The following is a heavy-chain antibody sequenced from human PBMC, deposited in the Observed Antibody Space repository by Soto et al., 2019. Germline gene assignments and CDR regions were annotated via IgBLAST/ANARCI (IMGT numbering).Heavy chain of an antibody. J-gene: IGHJ4*02. Sequence: VQLLESGGGLVQPGGSLRLSCVVSGFTLGNYGVTWVRQAPGKGLEWVSGFSGGSGTTHYRDSVKGRFTISRDDPRSTVYLQMNSLGVDDTAVYYCARWNGYGDHWGRGTLVTVSS. CDR3: ARWNGYGDH. V-gene: IGHV3-23*01. CDR2: FSGGSGTT. CDR1: GFTLGNYG. D-gene: IGHD1-1*01.